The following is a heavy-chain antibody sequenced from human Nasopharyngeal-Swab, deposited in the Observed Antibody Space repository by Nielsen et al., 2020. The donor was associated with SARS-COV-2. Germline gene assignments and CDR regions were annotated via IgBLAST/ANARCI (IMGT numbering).Heavy chain of an antibody. CDR2: ISSSSSYI. CDR1: GFTFSSYG. CDR3: ARDAGRMMGPAMDV. V-gene: IGHV3-21*01. Sequence: GESLKISCAASGFTFSSYGMHWVRQAPGKGLEWVSSISSSSSYIYYADSVKGRFTISRDNAKNSLYLQMNSLRAEDTAVYYCARDAGRMMGPAMDVWGQGTTVTVSS. D-gene: IGHD2-15*01. J-gene: IGHJ6*02.